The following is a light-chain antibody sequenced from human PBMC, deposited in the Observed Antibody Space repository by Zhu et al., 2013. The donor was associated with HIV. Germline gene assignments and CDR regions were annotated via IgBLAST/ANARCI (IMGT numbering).Light chain of an antibody. J-gene: IGKJ2*04. V-gene: IGKV3-15*01. CDR3: QQYNNWPMCS. CDR2: GAS. Sequence: EIVMTQSPATLSVSPGERATLSCRASQSVSSNLAWYQQKPGQAPRLLIYGASTRATGIPARFSGSGSGTEFTLTISSLQSADFAVYYCQQYNNWPMCSFGQGTKLEI. CDR1: QSVSSN.